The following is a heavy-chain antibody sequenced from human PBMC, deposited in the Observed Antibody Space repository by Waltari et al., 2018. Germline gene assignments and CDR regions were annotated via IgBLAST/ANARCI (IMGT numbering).Heavy chain of an antibody. V-gene: IGHV3-74*03. CDR3: TRNPGY. Sequence: EVQLVNSGGGLVQPGGSLRLSCAASDFFTDYWLDWVRQAPGKGLVWVSRMKTDGTSITYADSVKRRFTISRDSAKNTYYLQMNSLRAEDTAVYYCTRNPGYWGQGTLVTVFS. CDR1: DFFTDYW. CDR2: MKTDGTSI. J-gene: IGHJ4*02.